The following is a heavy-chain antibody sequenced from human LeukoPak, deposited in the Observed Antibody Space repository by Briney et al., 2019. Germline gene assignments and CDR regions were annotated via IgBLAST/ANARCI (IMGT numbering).Heavy chain of an antibody. V-gene: IGHV4-61*02. Sequence: SETLSLTCTVSGGSISSGSYYWSWIRQPAGKGLEWIGRIYTSGSTNYNPSLKSRVTISVDTSRNQFSLKLSSVTAADTAVYYCARDYADYYYGMDVWGQGTTVTVSS. D-gene: IGHD4-17*01. CDR1: GGSISSGSYY. CDR2: IYTSGST. CDR3: ARDYADYYYGMDV. J-gene: IGHJ6*02.